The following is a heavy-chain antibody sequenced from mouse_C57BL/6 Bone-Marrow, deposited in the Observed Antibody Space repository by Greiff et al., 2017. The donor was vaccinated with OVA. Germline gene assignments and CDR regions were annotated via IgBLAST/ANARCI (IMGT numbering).Heavy chain of an antibody. Sequence: VQLQQPGAELVKPGASVKMSCKASGYTFTSYWITWVKQRPGQGLEWIGDIYPGSGSTNYNEKFKSKATLTVDTSSSTAYMQLSSLTSEDSAVYYCARRKITTGTWFAYWGQGTLVTVSA. CDR3: ARRKITTGTWFAY. V-gene: IGHV1-55*01. CDR1: GYTFTSYW. D-gene: IGHD1-1*01. J-gene: IGHJ3*01. CDR2: IYPGSGST.